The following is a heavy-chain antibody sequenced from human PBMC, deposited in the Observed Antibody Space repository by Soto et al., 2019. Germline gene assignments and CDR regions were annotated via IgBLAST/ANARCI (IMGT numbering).Heavy chain of an antibody. CDR3: ARQGAHRYRSTTSCYTHIYYMDV. J-gene: IGHJ6*03. D-gene: IGHD2-2*02. V-gene: IGHV4-39*01. CDR1: GGSISSSSHY. Sequence: SETLSLTCTVSGGSISSSSHYWGWIRQPPGKGLEWIGSIYYSGSGSTYSHPSLKSRITISVDTSKNQFSLKLSSVTAADTAVYYCARQGAHRYRSTTSCYTHIYYMDVWGKGTTVPVSS. CDR2: IYYSGSGST.